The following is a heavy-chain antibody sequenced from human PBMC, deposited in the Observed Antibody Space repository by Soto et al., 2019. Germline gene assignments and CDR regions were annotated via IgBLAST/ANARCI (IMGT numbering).Heavy chain of an antibody. CDR1: GGSISSYY. V-gene: IGHV4-59*01. Sequence: QVQLQESGPGLVKPSETLSLTCTVSGGSISSYYWSWIRQPPGKGLEWIGYIYYSGSTNYNPSLKGRVTISVDTSKNQFSLKLSSVTAADTAVYYCARDGSRSPGYYFDYWGQGTQVTVSS. CDR2: IYYSGST. J-gene: IGHJ4*02. D-gene: IGHD3-10*01. CDR3: ARDGSRSPGYYFDY.